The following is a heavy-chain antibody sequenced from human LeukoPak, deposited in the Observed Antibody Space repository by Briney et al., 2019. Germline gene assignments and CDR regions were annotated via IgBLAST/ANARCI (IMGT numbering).Heavy chain of an antibody. CDR3: ARLRLGFLWNPNDY. J-gene: IGHJ4*02. CDR1: GYSFTSYW. D-gene: IGHD1-1*01. V-gene: IGHV5-51*01. Sequence: GGSLRLACKGSGYSFTSYWIGWVRQMPGKGLEWMGIIYPGDSDTRYSPSFQGQVTISADKSISTAYLQWSSLKASDTAMYYCARLRLGFLWNPNDYWGQGTLVTVSS. CDR2: IYPGDSDT.